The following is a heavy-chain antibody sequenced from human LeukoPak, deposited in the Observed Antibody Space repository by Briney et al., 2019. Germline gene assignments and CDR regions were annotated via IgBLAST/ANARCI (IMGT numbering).Heavy chain of an antibody. CDR1: GFTFSSYA. V-gene: IGHV3-23*01. CDR2: ISGSGGST. D-gene: IGHD6-19*01. Sequence: GGSLRLSCPASGFTFSSYAMSWVRQAPGKGLEWVSAISGSGGSTYYADSVKGRFTISRDNSKNTLYLQMNSLRAEDTAVYYCAKDSSGWFSNWFDPWGQGTLVTVSS. J-gene: IGHJ5*02. CDR3: AKDSSGWFSNWFDP.